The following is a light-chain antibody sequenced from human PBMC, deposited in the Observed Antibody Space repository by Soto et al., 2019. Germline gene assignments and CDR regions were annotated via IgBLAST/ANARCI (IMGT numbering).Light chain of an antibody. CDR2: DVS. V-gene: IGLV2-14*01. Sequence: QSALTHPASVSGSPGQSITISCTGTRSDVGGYNYVSWYQQHPGKAPKLMIYDVSNRPSGVSNRFSGSKSGNTASLTISGLQAEYEADYYCSSYTSSSTLVFGGGTKLTVL. CDR1: RSDVGGYNY. J-gene: IGLJ2*01. CDR3: SSYTSSSTLV.